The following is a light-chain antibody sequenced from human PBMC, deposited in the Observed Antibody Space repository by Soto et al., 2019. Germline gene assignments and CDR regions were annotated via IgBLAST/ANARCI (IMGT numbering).Light chain of an antibody. CDR1: QNINNY. J-gene: IGKJ4*01. CDR3: QQRTDWPPLT. V-gene: IGKV3-11*01. Sequence: EIVLTQSPATLSLSPGDTATLSCRASQNINNYLAWYQHKPGQAPRLLIYDASNRATGIPPRFSGRGSGTDFTLTISSLEPEDFAVYYCQQRTDWPPLTFGGGTNVEVK. CDR2: DAS.